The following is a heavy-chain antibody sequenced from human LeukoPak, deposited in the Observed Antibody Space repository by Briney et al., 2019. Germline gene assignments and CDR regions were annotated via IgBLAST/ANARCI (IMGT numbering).Heavy chain of an antibody. V-gene: IGHV3-53*01. D-gene: IGHD2-2*01. CDR1: GFTVSSNS. CDR2: IYSSVT. Sequence: PGGSLRLSCTVSGFTVSSNSMSWVRQAPGKGLEWVSFIYSSVTHYSDSVKGRFTISRDNSKNMLYLQMNSLRDEDTAVYYCATAHYCSSTNCYLGYWGQGTLVTVSS. J-gene: IGHJ4*02. CDR3: ATAHYCSSTNCYLGY.